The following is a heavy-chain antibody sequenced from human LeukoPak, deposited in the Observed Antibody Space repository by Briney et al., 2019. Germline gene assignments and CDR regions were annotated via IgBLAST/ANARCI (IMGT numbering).Heavy chain of an antibody. V-gene: IGHV1-69*13. Sequence: ASVKVSCKASGGTFSSYAISWVRQAPGQGLEWMGGIIPIFGTANYAQKFQGRVTITADESTSTAYMELSGLRSEDTAVYYCAIVLVAATFDIWGRGTMVTVSS. CDR1: GGTFSSYA. CDR2: IIPIFGTA. D-gene: IGHD2-15*01. CDR3: AIVLVAATFDI. J-gene: IGHJ3*02.